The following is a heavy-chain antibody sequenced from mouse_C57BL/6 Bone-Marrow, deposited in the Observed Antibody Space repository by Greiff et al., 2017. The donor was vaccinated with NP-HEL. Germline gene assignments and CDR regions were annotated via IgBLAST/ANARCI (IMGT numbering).Heavy chain of an antibody. Sequence: VQLQQSGAELARPGASVKLSCKASGYTFTSYGISWVKQRTGQGLEWIGEIYPRSGNTYYNEKFKGKATLTADKSSSTAYMELRSLTSEDSAVYFCARRGSWCAYWGQGTLVTVSA. CDR2: IYPRSGNT. CDR1: GYTFTSYG. CDR3: ARRGSWCAY. J-gene: IGHJ3*01. V-gene: IGHV1-81*01.